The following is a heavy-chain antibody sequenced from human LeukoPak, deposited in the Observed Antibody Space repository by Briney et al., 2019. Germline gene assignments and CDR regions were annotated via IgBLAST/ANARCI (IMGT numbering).Heavy chain of an antibody. D-gene: IGHD3-16*01. CDR1: GYSISPGYF. V-gene: IGHV4-38-2*01. Sequence: PSETLSLTCAVSGYSISPGYFWGWIRQSPGQGLEWIGSIFHTGSASYNPSLKSRATLSVDTYKNEFSLKLTSVSAADTAIYYCASPRGTYIDYWGQGTLVIVSS. CDR3: ASPRGTYIDY. J-gene: IGHJ4*02. CDR2: IFHTGSA.